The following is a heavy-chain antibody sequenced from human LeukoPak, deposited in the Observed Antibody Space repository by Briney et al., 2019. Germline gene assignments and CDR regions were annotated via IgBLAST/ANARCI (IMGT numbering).Heavy chain of an antibody. CDR2: ISSSGSAI. Sequence: GGSLRLSCAASGFTFSSYEMNWVRQAPGKGLEWLSYISSSGSAIYYADSVKGRFIMSRDNAKNSLYLQMNSLRAEDTAVYYCARSGTAMTPWGQGTLVTVPS. CDR1: GFTFSSYE. D-gene: IGHD2-2*01. CDR3: ARSGTAMTP. J-gene: IGHJ4*02. V-gene: IGHV3-48*03.